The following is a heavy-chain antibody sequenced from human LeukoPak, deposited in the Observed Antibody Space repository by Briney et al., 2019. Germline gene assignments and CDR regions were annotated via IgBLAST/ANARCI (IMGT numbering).Heavy chain of an antibody. V-gene: IGHV4-30-4*01. CDR3: ARYVVVGFDP. CDR1: GGSISSGDYY. J-gene: IGHJ5*02. CDR2: IYYSGST. Sequence: PSETLSLTCTVSGGSISSGDYYWSWIRQPPGKGLEWIRYIYYSGSTYYNPSLKSRVTISVDTSKNQFSLKLSSVTAADTAVYYCARYVVVGFDPWGQGTLITVSS. D-gene: IGHD3-22*01.